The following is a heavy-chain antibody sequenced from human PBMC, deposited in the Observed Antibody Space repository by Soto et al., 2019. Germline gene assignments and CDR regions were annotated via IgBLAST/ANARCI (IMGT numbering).Heavy chain of an antibody. Sequence: SLRLSCAASGFTFSSYAMHWVRQAPGKGLEWVAVISYGGSNKYYADSVKGRFTISRDNSKNTLYLQMNSLRAEDTAVYYCARDKYYYDSSGYYAEAYYYGMDVWGQGTTVTVSS. CDR3: ARDKYYYDSSGYYAEAYYYGMDV. CDR1: GFTFSSYA. CDR2: ISYGGSNK. V-gene: IGHV3-30-3*01. D-gene: IGHD3-22*01. J-gene: IGHJ6*02.